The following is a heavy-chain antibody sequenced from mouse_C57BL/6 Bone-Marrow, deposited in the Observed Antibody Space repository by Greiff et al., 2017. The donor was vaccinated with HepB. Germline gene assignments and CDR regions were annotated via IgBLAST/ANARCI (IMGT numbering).Heavy chain of an antibody. D-gene: IGHD2-4*01. CDR3: VRQGVYDYDGYFDV. Sequence: QLVESGGGLVQPNGSLKLSCAASGFSFNTYAMNWVRQAPGKGLEWVARIRSKSNNYATYYADSVKDRFTISRDDSESMLYLQMNNLKTEDTAMYYCVRQGVYDYDGYFDVWGTGTTVTVSS. CDR1: GFSFNTYA. CDR2: IRSKSNNYAT. J-gene: IGHJ1*03. V-gene: IGHV10-1*01.